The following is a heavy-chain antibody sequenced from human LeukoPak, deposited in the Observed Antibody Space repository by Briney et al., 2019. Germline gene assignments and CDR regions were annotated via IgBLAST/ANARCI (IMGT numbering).Heavy chain of an antibody. J-gene: IGHJ4*02. CDR2: IYTSGST. D-gene: IGHD4-23*01. V-gene: IGHV4-61*02. Sequence: PSQTLSLTCTVSGGSICSGSYYWSWIRQPAGKGLEWIGRIYTSGSTNYNPSLKSRVTISVDTSKNQFSLKLSSVTAADTAVYYCARDRWEPSPLPFDWGQGTLVTVSS. CDR3: ARDRWEPSPLPFD. CDR1: GGSICSGSYY.